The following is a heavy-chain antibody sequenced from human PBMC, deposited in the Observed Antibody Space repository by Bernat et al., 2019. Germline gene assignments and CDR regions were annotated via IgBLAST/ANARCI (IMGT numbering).Heavy chain of an antibody. D-gene: IGHD7-27*01. CDR3: ARDGDSGLNHYYYYYYMDV. Sequence: QVHLVQSGAEVKTPGASVKVSCRASGYSFTSHAIHWVRQAPGQSLEWVAWLNVGNGKTKYAQRFQGRVSLTADTSASTAYMELSSLRSEDTAVYYCARDGDSGLNHYYYYYYMDVWGKGTTVTVSS. J-gene: IGHJ6*03. V-gene: IGHV1-3*01. CDR1: GYSFTSHA. CDR2: LNVGNGKT.